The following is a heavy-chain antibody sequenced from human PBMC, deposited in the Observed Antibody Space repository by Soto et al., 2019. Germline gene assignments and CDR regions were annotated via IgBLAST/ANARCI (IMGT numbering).Heavy chain of an antibody. J-gene: IGHJ3*02. CDR3: ARLLTLGYRGGDAFDI. CDR2: IYYSGST. CDR1: GGSISSYY. Sequence: SETLSLTCTVSGGSISSYYWSWIRQPPGKGLEWIGNIYYSGSTNYNPSLKSRVTVSVDTSKNQFSLKLSSVTAADTAVYYCARLLTLGYRGGDAFDIWGQGTMVTVS. D-gene: IGHD3-10*01. V-gene: IGHV4-59*08.